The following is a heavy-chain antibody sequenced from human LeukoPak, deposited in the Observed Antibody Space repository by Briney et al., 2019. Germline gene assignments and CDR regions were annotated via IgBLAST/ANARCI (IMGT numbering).Heavy chain of an antibody. V-gene: IGHV3-23*01. D-gene: IGHD2-2*01. CDR1: GFTFSSYA. CDR3: AKERGSYTVVPAAMDY. CDR2: ISGSGGST. J-gene: IGHJ4*02. Sequence: GGSLRLSCAASGFTFSSYAMSWVRQAPGKGLEWVSAISGSGGSTYYADSVKGRFTISRDNSKNTLYLQMNSLRAEDTAVYYCAKERGSYTVVPAAMDYWGQGTLVTVSS.